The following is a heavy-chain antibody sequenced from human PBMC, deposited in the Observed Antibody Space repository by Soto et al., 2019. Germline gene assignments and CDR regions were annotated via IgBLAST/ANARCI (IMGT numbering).Heavy chain of an antibody. V-gene: IGHV1-69*12. J-gene: IGHJ4*02. CDR2: IIPMFGTA. D-gene: IGHD5-18*01. CDR1: GGTFSTYA. Sequence: QVQLVQSGAEVKKPESSVKVSCKAPGGTFSTYAISWVRQAPGQGLEWMGGIIPMFGTANYAQRFQDRVTLTADESTSTVYMELRSLRSEDTAVYFCASGIQLWLRRINNGYSGWGQGTLVTVSS. CDR3: ASGIQLWLRRINNGYSG.